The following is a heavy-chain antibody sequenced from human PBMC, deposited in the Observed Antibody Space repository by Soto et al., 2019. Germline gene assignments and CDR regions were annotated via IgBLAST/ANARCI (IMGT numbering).Heavy chain of an antibody. V-gene: IGHV4-39*01. Sequence: SETLSLTCAVSGVSISSSSYYWGWIRQPPGKGLEWIGTIYYGGSSYSNPSLRSRVTISLDTSKNQFSLTLTSVTAADTAVYYCARHGSYWGQGTLVTV. CDR2: IYYGGSS. CDR3: ARHGSY. J-gene: IGHJ4*02. CDR1: GVSISSSSYY.